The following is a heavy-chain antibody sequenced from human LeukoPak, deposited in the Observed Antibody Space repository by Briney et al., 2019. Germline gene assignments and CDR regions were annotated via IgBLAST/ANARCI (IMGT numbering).Heavy chain of an antibody. CDR1: GGSISYYY. CDR2: ISKKGGT. CDR3: ASYTPRYCSSTSCYTPGY. D-gene: IGHD2-2*02. J-gene: IGHJ4*02. Sequence: SETLSLTCTISGGSISYYYWSWIRQPPGKGLECIGYISKKGGTYYNPSLKSRVTMSVDTSKNQFSLKLSSVTAADTAVYYCASYTPRYCSSTSCYTPGYWGQGTLVTVSS. V-gene: IGHV4-59*04.